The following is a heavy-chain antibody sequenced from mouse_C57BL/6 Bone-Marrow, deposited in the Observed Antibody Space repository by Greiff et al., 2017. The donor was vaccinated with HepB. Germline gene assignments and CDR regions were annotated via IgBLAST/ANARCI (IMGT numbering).Heavy chain of an antibody. Sequence: VQLQESGAELVRPGTSVKMSCKASGYTFTNYWIGWAKQRPGHGLEWIGDIYPGGGYTNYNEKFKGKATLPADKSSSTAYMHFSSLTSEDSAIYYCARSGNSSGYGYFDYWGQGTTLTVSS. J-gene: IGHJ2*01. V-gene: IGHV1-63*01. CDR2: IYPGGGYT. CDR3: ARSGNSSGYGYFDY. CDR1: GYTFTNYW. D-gene: IGHD3-2*02.